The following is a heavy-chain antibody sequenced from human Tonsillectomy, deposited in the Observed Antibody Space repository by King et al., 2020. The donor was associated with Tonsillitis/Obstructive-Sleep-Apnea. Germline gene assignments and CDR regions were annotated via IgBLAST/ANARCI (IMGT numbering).Heavy chain of an antibody. V-gene: IGHV3-33*01. CDR2: IWYDGRNK. J-gene: IGHJ4*02. CDR3: ARGIPPDY. Sequence: VQLVESGGGVVQPGRSLRLSCAASGFTFSGYGMYWVRQAPGKGLEGVAVIWYDGRNKYYADSVKGRFTISRDNSKNTLYLQMSSLRAEDTAVYYCARGIPPDYWGQGTLVTVSS. D-gene: IGHD5-18*01. CDR1: GFTFSGYG.